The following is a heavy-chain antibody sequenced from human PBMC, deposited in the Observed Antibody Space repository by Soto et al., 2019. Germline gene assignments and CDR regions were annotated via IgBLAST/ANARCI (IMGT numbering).Heavy chain of an antibody. CDR2: ISSSSSTI. Sequence: PGGSLRLSCPASGFTFGGYSMNWVRQAPGKGLEWVSYISSSSSTIYYADSVKGRFTISRDNAKNSLYLQMNSLRAEDTAVYYCARDSYPYQVDLPFDYWGQGTLVTVSS. CDR1: GFTFGGYS. CDR3: ARDSYPYQVDLPFDY. J-gene: IGHJ4*02. V-gene: IGHV3-48*01. D-gene: IGHD2-2*01.